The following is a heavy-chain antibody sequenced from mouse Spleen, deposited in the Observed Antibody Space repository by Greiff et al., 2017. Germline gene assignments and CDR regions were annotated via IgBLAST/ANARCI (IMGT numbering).Heavy chain of an antibody. CDR1: GYTFTNYW. J-gene: IGHJ2*01. CDR3: ARKGGNYFDY. Sequence: VQVVESGAELVRPGTSVKMSCKASGYTFTNYWIGWAKQRPGHGLEWIGDIYPGGGYTNYNEKFKGKATLTADKSSSTAYMQFSSLTSEDSAIYYCARKGGNYFDYWGQGTTLTVSS. CDR2: IYPGGGYT. V-gene: IGHV1-63*01.